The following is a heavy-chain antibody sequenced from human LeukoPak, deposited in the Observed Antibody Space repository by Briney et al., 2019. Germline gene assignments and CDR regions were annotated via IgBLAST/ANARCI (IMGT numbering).Heavy chain of an antibody. V-gene: IGHV3-7*01. Sequence: GGSLTLSCAASGFTFSRYWMSWVRQAPGKGLEWVANTKQDGSEKYYLESVKGRFTISRDNAKNSLYLHMNSLGGEDTAVYYCALSSGNYAIPFDYWGQGTLVTVSS. CDR1: GFTFSRYW. CDR2: TKQDGSEK. J-gene: IGHJ4*02. D-gene: IGHD1-26*01. CDR3: ALSSGNYAIPFDY.